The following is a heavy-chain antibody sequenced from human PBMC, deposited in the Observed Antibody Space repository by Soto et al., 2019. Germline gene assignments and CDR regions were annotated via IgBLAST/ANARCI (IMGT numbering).Heavy chain of an antibody. CDR3: VRDRGYSNWFAP. CDR1: GGSLTNYY. CDR2: IYYSGST. V-gene: IGHV4-59*01. Sequence: PSETLSLTCTVSGGSLTNYYWSWIRQPPGKGLEWIGYIYYSGSTNYSPSFHSRVTISVDTSKNQFSLELRSVTAADTALYYCVRDRGYSNWFAPWGQGTLVTVSS. D-gene: IGHD5-18*01. J-gene: IGHJ5*02.